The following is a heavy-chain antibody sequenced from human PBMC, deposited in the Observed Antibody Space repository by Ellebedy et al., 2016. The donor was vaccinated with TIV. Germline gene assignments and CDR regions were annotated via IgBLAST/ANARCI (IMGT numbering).Heavy chain of an antibody. CDR1: GFTVSSNY. CDR3: YGSGSYRRKYYYGMDV. D-gene: IGHD3-10*01. Sequence: PGGSLRLSCAASGFTVSSNYMSWVPQAPGKGLEWVSVIYSGGSTYYADSVKGRFTISRDNSKNTLYLQMNSLRAEDTAVYYCYGSGSYRRKYYYGMDVWGQGTTVTVTS. CDR2: IYSGGST. J-gene: IGHJ6*02. V-gene: IGHV3-66*01.